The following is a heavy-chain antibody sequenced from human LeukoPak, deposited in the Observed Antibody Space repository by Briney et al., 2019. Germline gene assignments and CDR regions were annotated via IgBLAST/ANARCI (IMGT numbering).Heavy chain of an antibody. CDR3: ARGYYDFWSGQDYYYYYMDV. V-gene: IGHV3-48*01. J-gene: IGHJ6*03. Sequence: GGYLRLSCVGSGFTFSTYNMNWVRQAPGKGLEWVSYISSSGSTVYYADSVRGRFTISRDNAMNSLYLQMAGLTAEDTAVYYCARGYYDFWSGQDYYYYYMDVWGKGTTVTVSS. D-gene: IGHD3-3*01. CDR2: ISSSGSTV. CDR1: GFTFSTYN.